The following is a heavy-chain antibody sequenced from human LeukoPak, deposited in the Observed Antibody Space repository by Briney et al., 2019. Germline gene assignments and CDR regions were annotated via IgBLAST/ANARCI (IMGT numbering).Heavy chain of an antibody. D-gene: IGHD2-8*01. V-gene: IGHV4-59*01. CDR2: VYYTGTT. CDR1: GGSFSTYY. CDR3: ARNGDH. Sequence: SETLSLTCTVSGGSFSTYYWSWIRLPPGKGLEWIGYVYYTGTTNYNPSLKSRVTISVDTSKTQFSLRLSSVTAADTAVYYCARNGDHWGQGTLVTVSS. J-gene: IGHJ4*02.